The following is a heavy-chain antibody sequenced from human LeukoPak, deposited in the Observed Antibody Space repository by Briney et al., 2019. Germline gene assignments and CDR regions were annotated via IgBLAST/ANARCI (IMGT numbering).Heavy chain of an antibody. CDR3: SRQAGDYYYYYMDV. D-gene: IGHD3-10*01. J-gene: IGHJ6*03. CDR2: IIPIFGTA. V-gene: IGHV1-69*05. Sequence: AVKVSCKTSGGTFSSYAISWVRQAPGQGLEWMGGIIPIFGTANYAQKFQGRVTITTDESTSTAYMELSSLRSEDTAVYYCSRQAGDYYYYYMDVWGKGTTVTVSS. CDR1: GGTFSSYA.